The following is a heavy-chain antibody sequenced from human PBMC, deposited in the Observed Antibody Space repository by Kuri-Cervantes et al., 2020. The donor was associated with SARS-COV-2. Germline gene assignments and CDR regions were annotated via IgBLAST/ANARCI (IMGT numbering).Heavy chain of an antibody. J-gene: IGHJ5*02. CDR3: ARPEGTYDFWSGRINWFDP. CDR2: INPNSGGT. CDR1: GYTFTGYY. D-gene: IGHD3-3*01. V-gene: IGHV1-2*04. Sequence: ASVKVSCKASGYTFTGYYMHRVRQAPGQGLEWMGWINPNSGGTNYAQKFQGWVTMTRDTSISTAYMELSRLRSDDTAVYYCARPEGTYDFWSGRINWFDPWGQGTLVTVSS.